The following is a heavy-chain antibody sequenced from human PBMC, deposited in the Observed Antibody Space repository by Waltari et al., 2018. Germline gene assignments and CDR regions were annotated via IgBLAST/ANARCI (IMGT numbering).Heavy chain of an antibody. V-gene: IGHV4-31*11. CDR3: ARDDFWSGSRLDY. CDR2: ISFSGSP. CDR1: GASISNSGYF. Sequence: QVHLQESGPGLVKPSQTLSLTCAVSGASISNSGYFWSWIRPHPGEGLEGLGYISFSGSPYYNPSLKGRLTISVDTSKNDCSLRLTSVTAADTGVYYCARDDFWSGSRLDYWGQGTLVTVSS. J-gene: IGHJ4*02. D-gene: IGHD3-3*01.